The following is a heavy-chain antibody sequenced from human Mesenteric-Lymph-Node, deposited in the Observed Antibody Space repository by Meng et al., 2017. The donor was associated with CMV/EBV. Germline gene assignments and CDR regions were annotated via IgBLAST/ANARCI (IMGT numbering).Heavy chain of an antibody. CDR1: GVTVSTHH. CDR2: VYGGGST. D-gene: IGHD6-19*01. Sequence: GESLKISCAASGVTVSTHHMTWVRQAPGKGLEWVSVVYGGGSTYYADSVKGRFTISRDNSKNTVYLQMNSLRAEDTAVYYCAKSPSSGWYYFDYWGQGMLVTVSS. V-gene: IGHV3-53*01. J-gene: IGHJ4*02. CDR3: AKSPSSGWYYFDY.